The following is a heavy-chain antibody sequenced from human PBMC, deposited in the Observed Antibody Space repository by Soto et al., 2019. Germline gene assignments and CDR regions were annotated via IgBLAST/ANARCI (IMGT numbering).Heavy chain of an antibody. CDR1: GGSISSSNW. J-gene: IGHJ4*02. Sequence: SETLSLTCAASGGSISSSNWWSWVRQPPGKELEWIGEIYHSGSTNYNPSLKSRVTISVDKSKNQFSLKLSSVTAADTAVYYCARVYSGSYSDYWGQGTLVTVSS. V-gene: IGHV4-4*02. D-gene: IGHD1-26*01. CDR2: IYHSGST. CDR3: ARVYSGSYSDY.